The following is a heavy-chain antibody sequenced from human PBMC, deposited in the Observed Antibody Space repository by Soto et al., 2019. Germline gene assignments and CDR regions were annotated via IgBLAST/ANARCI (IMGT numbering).Heavy chain of an antibody. Sequence: EVQLLESGGGLVQPGGSLRLSCAASGFTFSSYAMSWVRQAPGKGLEWVSIISGSGGDTYYADSVKGRFSISRDNSKNTLYLQMNSLRAEDTAVYYCAKGWGYNSGWYTFWGQGTLVTVFS. CDR1: GFTFSSYA. D-gene: IGHD6-19*01. CDR2: ISGSGGDT. CDR3: AKGWGYNSGWYTF. J-gene: IGHJ4*02. V-gene: IGHV3-23*01.